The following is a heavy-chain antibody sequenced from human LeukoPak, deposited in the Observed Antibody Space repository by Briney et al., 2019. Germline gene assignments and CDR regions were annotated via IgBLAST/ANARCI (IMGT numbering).Heavy chain of an antibody. Sequence: GESLKISCKGSGYKFTTYWIAWMRQMPGQGLEWLGIIYPRDSDTRYSPSFEGQVSISVDTSIDTAYLQWSSVRASDTAMYYCARLLAAPYYINFWGQGTLVTVSS. CDR3: ARLLAAPYYINF. CDR1: GYKFTTYW. CDR2: IYPRDSDT. V-gene: IGHV5-51*01. J-gene: IGHJ4*02. D-gene: IGHD6-25*01.